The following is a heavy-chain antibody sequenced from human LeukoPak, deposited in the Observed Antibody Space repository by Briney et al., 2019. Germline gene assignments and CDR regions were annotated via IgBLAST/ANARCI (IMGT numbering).Heavy chain of an antibody. CDR1: GVTFSADA. V-gene: IGHV3-30-3*01. CDR3: AREGDCSSWYGGFDY. Sequence: GGTLRLSCAASGVTFSADAMDGVREAPGGGVGWGAVISYDATNKDYPYSVQGRFTISTDNSKNTLHLQMNSLRTEDTAVYYCAREGDCSSWYGGFDYWGQGTLVTVSS. CDR2: ISYDATNK. D-gene: IGHD6-13*01. J-gene: IGHJ4*02.